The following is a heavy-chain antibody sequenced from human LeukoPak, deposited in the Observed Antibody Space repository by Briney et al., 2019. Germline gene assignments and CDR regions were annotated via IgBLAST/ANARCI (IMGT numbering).Heavy chain of an antibody. J-gene: IGHJ4*02. Sequence: GSLRLSCAASGFTFSSCAMSWVRQAPGKGLEWVSAISGSTSGTYYADSVTGRFTISRDNSKSTLYLQMNSLRADDAAVYYCAKHDYTKLDYWGQGTLVTVSS. CDR1: GFTFSSCA. V-gene: IGHV3-23*01. D-gene: IGHD4-11*01. CDR3: AKHDYTKLDY. CDR2: ISGSTSGT.